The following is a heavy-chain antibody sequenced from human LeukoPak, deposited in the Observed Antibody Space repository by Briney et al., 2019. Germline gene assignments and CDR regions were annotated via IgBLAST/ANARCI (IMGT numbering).Heavy chain of an antibody. J-gene: IGHJ5*02. CDR1: GFSLSTSGMC. D-gene: IGHD6-13*01. Sequence: SGPALVKPTQTLTLTCTFSGFSLSTSGMCVSWIRQPPVKALEWLALIDWDDDKYYSTSLKTRLTISKDTSKNQVVLTMTNMDPVDTATYYCARIRCIAADHRFDPWGQGTLVTVSS. V-gene: IGHV2-70*01. CDR3: ARIRCIAADHRFDP. CDR2: IDWDDDK.